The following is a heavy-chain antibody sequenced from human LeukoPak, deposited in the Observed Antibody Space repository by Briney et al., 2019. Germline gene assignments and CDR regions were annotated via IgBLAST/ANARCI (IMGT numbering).Heavy chain of an antibody. CDR2: LNWDGGTT. CDR1: GFTFGDYG. J-gene: IGHJ4*02. Sequence: PGGSLRLSCAASGFTFGDYGMSWVRQAPGKGLEWVSGLNWDGGTTGHADSVKGRFTTSRDNSKNTLYLQMNSLRAEDTAVYYCALNFDWFYYWGQGTLVTVSS. D-gene: IGHD3-9*01. V-gene: IGHV3-20*04. CDR3: ALNFDWFYY.